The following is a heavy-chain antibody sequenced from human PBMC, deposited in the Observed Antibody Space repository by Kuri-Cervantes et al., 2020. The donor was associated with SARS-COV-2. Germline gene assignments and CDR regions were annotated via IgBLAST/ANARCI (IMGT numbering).Heavy chain of an antibody. D-gene: IGHD7-27*01. CDR1: GFTFSSYA. CDR2: ISYDGSNK. J-gene: IGHJ4*02. Sequence: GESLKISCASSGFTFSSYAMHWVRQAPGKGLEWVAVISYDGSNKYYADSVKGRFTISRDNSKNTLYLQMSSLRAEDTAVYYCARDLRLGKSLDYWGQGTLVTSPQ. CDR3: ARDLRLGKSLDY. V-gene: IGHV3-30-3*01.